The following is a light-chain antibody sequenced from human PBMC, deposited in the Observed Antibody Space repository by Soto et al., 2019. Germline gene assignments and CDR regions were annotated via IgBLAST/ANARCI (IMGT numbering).Light chain of an antibody. CDR3: QQLNSYPLT. CDR1: QGISSY. J-gene: IGKJ5*01. V-gene: IGKV1-9*01. Sequence: DIQLTQSPSFLSASVGDRVTITGRASQGISSYLAWYQQKTGKAPKLLIYAASTLQSGVPSRFRGSGSGTEFTLTISRLQPEDFSTYYCQQLNSYPLTFGQGTRLEIK. CDR2: AAS.